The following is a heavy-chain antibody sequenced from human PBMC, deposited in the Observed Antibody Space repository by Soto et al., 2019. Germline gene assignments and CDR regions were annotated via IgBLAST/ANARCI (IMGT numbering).Heavy chain of an antibody. V-gene: IGHV3-7*04. CDR1: GFSLCSYW. J-gene: IGHJ4*02. Sequence: GGSLRLSCAASGFSLCSYWIRWVRQAPGKGLEWVANIKGDGNEIYYVDSVKGRFTISRDNAKNSLYLQMNSLRAEDTAVYYCARLVSAAANDYRGQGALVTVSS. CDR2: IKGDGNEI. CDR3: ARLVSAAANDY. D-gene: IGHD1-26*01.